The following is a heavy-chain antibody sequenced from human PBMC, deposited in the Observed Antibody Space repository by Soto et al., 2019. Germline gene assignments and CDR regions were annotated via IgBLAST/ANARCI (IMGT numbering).Heavy chain of an antibody. CDR1: GGSFSGYY. J-gene: IGHJ6*02. D-gene: IGHD3-10*01. CDR3: ARAGLLAYGRGYYGMDV. CDR2: SNHSGGT. V-gene: IGHV4-34*01. Sequence: QVQLQQWGAGLLKPSETLSLTCAVYGGSFSGYYWSWIRQPPGKGVEWIGESNHSGGTNYNPSLKSRVTISVDTSKNQFSLKLSSVTAADTAVYYCARAGLLAYGRGYYGMDVWGQGTTVTVSS.